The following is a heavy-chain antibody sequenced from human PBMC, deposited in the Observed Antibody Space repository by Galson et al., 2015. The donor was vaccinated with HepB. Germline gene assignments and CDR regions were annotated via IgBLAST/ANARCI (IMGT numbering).Heavy chain of an antibody. V-gene: IGHV1-3*01. CDR1: GYTFTSYA. CDR2: INAGNGNT. Sequence: SVKVSCKASGYTFTSYAMHWVRQAPGQRLEWMGWINAGNGNTKYSQKFQGRVTITRDTSASAAYMEPSSLRSEDTAVYYCARDGSGFPYYYYYYGMDVWGQGTTVTVSS. J-gene: IGHJ6*02. D-gene: IGHD3-10*01. CDR3: ARDGSGFPYYYYYYGMDV.